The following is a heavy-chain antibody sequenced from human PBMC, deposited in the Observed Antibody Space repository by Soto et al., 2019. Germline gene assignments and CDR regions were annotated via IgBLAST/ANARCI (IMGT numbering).Heavy chain of an antibody. CDR1: GGSFSGYY. V-gene: IGHV4-34*01. CDR2: INHSGST. Sequence: SSETLSLTCAVYGGSFSGYYWSWIRQPPGKGLEWIGEINHSGSTNYNPSLKSRVTISVDTSKNQFSLKMSSVTAADTAVYYCRSAARWLQFAHFDYWGQGTLVTVSS. D-gene: IGHD5-12*01. CDR3: RSAARWLQFAHFDY. J-gene: IGHJ4*02.